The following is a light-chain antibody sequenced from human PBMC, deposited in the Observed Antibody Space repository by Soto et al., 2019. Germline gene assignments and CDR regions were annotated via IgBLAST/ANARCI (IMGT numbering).Light chain of an antibody. V-gene: IGLV2-14*01. CDR3: SSYTGSSTYVV. J-gene: IGLJ2*01. CDR1: SSDVGGYNY. Sequence: QSALTQPASVSGSPGQSITISCTGTSSDVGGYNYVSWYQQHPGKAPKLMIYDVNNRPSGVSNRFSGSKSGNTASLTISGLQAEDKADYYCSSYTGSSTYVVFGGGTKLTVL. CDR2: DVN.